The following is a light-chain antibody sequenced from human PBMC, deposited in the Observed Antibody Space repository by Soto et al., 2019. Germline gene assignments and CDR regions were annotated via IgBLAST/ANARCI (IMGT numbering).Light chain of an antibody. CDR2: DAS. V-gene: IGKV3-11*01. Sequence: EIVLTQSPATLSLSPGERATLSCRASQSVSNYLAWYQHKPGQAPRLLIYDASNRATGIPARFSGSGSGTDLTLTISSLEPEDFAVYYCQQRTDWPLFGPGTKVDIK. J-gene: IGKJ3*01. CDR3: QQRTDWPL. CDR1: QSVSNY.